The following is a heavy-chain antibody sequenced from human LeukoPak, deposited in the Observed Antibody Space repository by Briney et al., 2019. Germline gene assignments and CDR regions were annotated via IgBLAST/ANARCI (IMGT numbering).Heavy chain of an antibody. J-gene: IGHJ5*02. V-gene: IGHV3-23*01. Sequence: GGSLRLSCAASGYTFTDYAMNWVRQAPGKGLEWVSTISGTGSSTYYADSAKGRFTISRDNSKDTLFLQLNSLTAADTAMYFCAKASVAIPQYCNSWGQGTLVTVSS. D-gene: IGHD2-2*02. CDR1: GYTFTDYA. CDR3: AKASVAIPQYCNS. CDR2: ISGTGSST.